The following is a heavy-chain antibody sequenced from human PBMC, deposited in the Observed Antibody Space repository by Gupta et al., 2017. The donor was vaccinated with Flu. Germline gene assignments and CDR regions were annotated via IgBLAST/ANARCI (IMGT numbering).Heavy chain of an antibody. CDR3: ARKGGEHRSGGTCYSFDY. V-gene: IGHV1-69*01. J-gene: IGHJ4*02. Sequence: GQGLEWRGGIIPVFGPTKYAQKFQGRVTITADESTNTAYLELSSLRSEDTAVYYCARKGGEHRSGGTCYSFDYWGQGTLVTVSS. CDR2: IIPVFGPT. D-gene: IGHD2-15*01.